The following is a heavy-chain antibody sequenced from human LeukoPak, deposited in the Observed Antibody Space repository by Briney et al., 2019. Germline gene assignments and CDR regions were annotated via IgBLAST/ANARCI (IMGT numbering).Heavy chain of an antibody. CDR1: GFTVSNNY. D-gene: IGHD5-18*01. J-gene: IGHJ4*02. CDR2: VYSGGST. CDR3: ARERYSYGFALDC. Sequence: GGSLRLSCAASGFTVSNNYMSWVRQAPGKGLEWVSVVYSGGSTYSADSVKGRFTISRDNSKNTLYLQMNSLRAEDSAVYYCARERYSYGFALDCWGQGTLVTVSS. V-gene: IGHV3-66*02.